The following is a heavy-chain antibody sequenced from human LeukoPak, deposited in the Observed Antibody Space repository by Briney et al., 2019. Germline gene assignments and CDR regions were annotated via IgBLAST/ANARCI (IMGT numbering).Heavy chain of an antibody. CDR1: GFTFSSYA. J-gene: IGHJ6*03. V-gene: IGHV3-30-3*02. CDR2: ISYDGSNK. Sequence: PGRSLRLSCAASGFTFSSYAMHWVRQAPGKGLEWVAVISYDGSNKYYADSVKGRFTISRDNSKNTLYFQMNSLMYEDTAVYYCAKTGFQWGEYYMDVWGKGTTVTVSS. D-gene: IGHD2/OR15-2a*01. CDR3: AKTGFQWGEYYMDV.